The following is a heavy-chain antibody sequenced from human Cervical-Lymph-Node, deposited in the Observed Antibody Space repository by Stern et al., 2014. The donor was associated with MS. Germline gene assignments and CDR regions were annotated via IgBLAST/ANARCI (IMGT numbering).Heavy chain of an antibody. V-gene: IGHV4-31*01. CDR2: IYYSGST. CDR1: GGSISSGGYY. D-gene: IGHD6-13*01. Sequence: QLQLQESGPGLVKPSQTLSLTCTVSGGSISSGGYYWSWIRQHPGKGLEWIGYIYYSGSTYYNPSLKSLVTISVDTSKNQFSLKLSSVTAADTAVYYCARVEDSSSWLYFDYWGQGTLVTVSS. J-gene: IGHJ4*02. CDR3: ARVEDSSSWLYFDY.